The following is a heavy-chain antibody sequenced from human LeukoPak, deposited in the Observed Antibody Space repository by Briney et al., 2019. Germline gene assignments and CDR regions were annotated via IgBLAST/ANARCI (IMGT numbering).Heavy chain of an antibody. CDR3: ARVRVYSSGPLGSGDY. CDR2: IYYSGST. J-gene: IGHJ4*02. Sequence: SETLSLTCTVSGVSISSYYWSWVRQPPGKGLEWIGYIYYSGSTNYNPSLKSRVTISVDASKNQFSLKLSSVTAADTAVYYCARVRVYSSGPLGSGDYWGQGTLVTVSS. CDR1: GVSISSYY. D-gene: IGHD6-19*01. V-gene: IGHV4-59*08.